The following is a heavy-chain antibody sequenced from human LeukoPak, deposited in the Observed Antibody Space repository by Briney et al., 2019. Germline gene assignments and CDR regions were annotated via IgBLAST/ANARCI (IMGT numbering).Heavy chain of an antibody. Sequence: SQTLSLTCAISGDSVSSNSAAWNWIRQSPSRGLEWLGRTYYRSKWYNDYAVSVKSRITITPDTSKNQFSLQLNSVTPEDTAVYYCARARPLGAVVVAATPNYYYYYGMDVWGQGTTVTVSS. J-gene: IGHJ6*02. V-gene: IGHV6-1*01. CDR2: TYYRSKWYN. CDR1: GDSVSSNSAA. CDR3: ARARPLGAVVVAATPNYYYYYGMDV. D-gene: IGHD2-15*01.